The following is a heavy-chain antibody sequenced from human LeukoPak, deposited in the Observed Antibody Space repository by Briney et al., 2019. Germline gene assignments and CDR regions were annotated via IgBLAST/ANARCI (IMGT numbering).Heavy chain of an antibody. D-gene: IGHD5-24*01. J-gene: IGHJ4*02. Sequence: ASVKVSCKVSGYTLTELSMHWVRQAPGKGLEWMGGFDPEDGETIYAQKFQGRVTMTEDTSTDTAYMELSSLRSEDTAVYYCAPHVEMATDFDYWGQGTLVTVSS. CDR2: FDPEDGET. CDR1: GYTLTELS. V-gene: IGHV1-24*01. CDR3: APHVEMATDFDY.